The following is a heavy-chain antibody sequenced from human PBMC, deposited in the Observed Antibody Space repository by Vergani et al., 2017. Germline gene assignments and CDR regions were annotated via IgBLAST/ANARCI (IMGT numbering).Heavy chain of an antibody. CDR1: ADSISSGSYY. D-gene: IGHD5-24*01. Sequence: QLQLQQSGPGLVKPSETLFLTCTVSADSISSGSYYWGWIRQPPGKSLEWIGSIYYSGLTYYNPSLKSRVAISVDTSKNQFSLKVTSVTAADTAVYYCARVGDGYSFDYWGQGTLVTVSS. J-gene: IGHJ4*02. V-gene: IGHV4-39*01. CDR2: IYYSGLT. CDR3: ARVGDGYSFDY.